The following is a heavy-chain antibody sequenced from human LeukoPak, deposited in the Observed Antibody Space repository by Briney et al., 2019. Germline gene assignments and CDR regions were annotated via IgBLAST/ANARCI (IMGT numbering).Heavy chain of an antibody. CDR1: GYTFTGYY. V-gene: IGHV1-2*02. Sequence: ASVNVSCKASGYTFTGYYMHWVRQAPGQGLEWMGWINPNSGGTNYSQKFQGRVTMTRDTSISTAYMELSRLRSDDTAVYYCARDLVTIFGVVNWADYWGQGTLVTVSS. J-gene: IGHJ4*02. D-gene: IGHD3-3*01. CDR3: ARDLVTIFGVVNWADY. CDR2: INPNSGGT.